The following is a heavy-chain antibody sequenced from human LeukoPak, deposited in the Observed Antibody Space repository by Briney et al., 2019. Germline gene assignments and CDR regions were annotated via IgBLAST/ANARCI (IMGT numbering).Heavy chain of an antibody. CDR1: GGPIRNFY. J-gene: IGHJ5*02. V-gene: IGHV4-4*07. CDR3: ARGVAAPDSAGWFDP. D-gene: IGHD6-13*01. Sequence: SETLSLTCDVSGGPIRNFYWTWIRQPVGKEPEWIGRIYSSGSTNYNPSLKSRLTLSVDMSKNQLSLQLRSVTAADTAVYYCARGVAAPDSAGWFDPWGQGTLVTVSS. CDR2: IYSSGST.